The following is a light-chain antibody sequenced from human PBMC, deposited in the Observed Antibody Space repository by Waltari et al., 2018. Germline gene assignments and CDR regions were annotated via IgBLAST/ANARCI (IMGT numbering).Light chain of an antibody. CDR3: QQRYSWPLT. J-gene: IGKJ4*01. Sequence: ETVLTQSPVTLSLSPGERATLSCRASQNVNNFLAWYQQKPGQAPRLLIYDTSNRATGIPARFSGSGSGTDFTLTISSLEPEDFAVYYCQQRYSWPLTFGGGTKVEIK. V-gene: IGKV3-11*01. CDR2: DTS. CDR1: QNVNNF.